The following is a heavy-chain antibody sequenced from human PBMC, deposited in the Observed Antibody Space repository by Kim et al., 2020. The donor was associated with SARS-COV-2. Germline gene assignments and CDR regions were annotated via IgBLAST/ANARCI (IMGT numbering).Heavy chain of an antibody. CDR3: ARWPHMLRGVTGPY. CDR2: IYYSGSA. J-gene: IGHJ4*02. V-gene: IGHV4-39*07. CDR1: GGSISSSNYY. D-gene: IGHD3-10*01. Sequence: SETLSLTCTVSGGSISSSNYYWGWIRQPPGKGLEWIGSIYYSGSAYYNPSLKSRVTMSVDTSKNQFSLKLSSVNAADTAVYYCARWPHMLRGVTGPYWGQGTLVTVSS.